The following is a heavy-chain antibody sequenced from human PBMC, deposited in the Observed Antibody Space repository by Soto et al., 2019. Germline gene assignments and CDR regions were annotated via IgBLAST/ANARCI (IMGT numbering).Heavy chain of an antibody. CDR3: ARGAITMVRGVISNWFDP. CDR2: IYHSGST. Sequence: SETLSLTCAVSGGSISSSNWWSWVRQPPGKGLEWIGEIYHSGSTNYNPSLKSRVTISVDKSKNQFSLKLSSVTAADTAVYYCARGAITMVRGVISNWFDPWGQGTLVTVSS. D-gene: IGHD3-10*01. CDR1: GGSISSSNW. V-gene: IGHV4-4*02. J-gene: IGHJ5*02.